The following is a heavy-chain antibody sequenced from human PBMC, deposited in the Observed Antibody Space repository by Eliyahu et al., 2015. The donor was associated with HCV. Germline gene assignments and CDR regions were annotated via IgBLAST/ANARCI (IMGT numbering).Heavy chain of an antibody. D-gene: IGHD3-10*01. J-gene: IGHJ4*02. CDR2: IYYSGST. CDR1: GGSIXNSSXY. CDR3: ARQSVTQAYYYGSGSYLGYFDY. Sequence: QLLLQESGPGLVXPSETLSLTCTVSGGSIXNSSXYWGWIRQPPGKGLEWIGTIYYSGSTYYNPSLKSRVTISVDTSKXQFSLKLSSVPAADTAVYYCARQSVTQAYYYGSGSYLGYFDYWGQGTLVTVSS. V-gene: IGHV4-39*01.